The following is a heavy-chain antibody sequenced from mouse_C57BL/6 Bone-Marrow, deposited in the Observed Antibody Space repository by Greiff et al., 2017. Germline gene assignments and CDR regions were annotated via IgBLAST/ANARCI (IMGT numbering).Heavy chain of an antibody. CDR3: ARSNGYDWGFAY. V-gene: IGHV1-55*01. D-gene: IGHD2-2*01. Sequence: VKLQQPGAELVKPGASVKMSCTASGYTFTSYCMTWVKQRPGQGLEWIGDIYPGNGSTNYNEKFQGKATLTVDTASSTAYMQLSSLTSEDSAVYYCARSNGYDWGFAYWGQGTLVTVAA. CDR2: IYPGNGST. J-gene: IGHJ3*01. CDR1: GYTFTSYC.